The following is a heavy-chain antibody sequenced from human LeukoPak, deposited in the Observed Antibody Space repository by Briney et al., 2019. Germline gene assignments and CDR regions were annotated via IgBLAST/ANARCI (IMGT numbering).Heavy chain of an antibody. D-gene: IGHD3-9*01. CDR2: IRYDGSNK. CDR3: AGGEILTGHYTFDY. V-gene: IGHV3-30*02. Sequence: GGSLRLSCAASGFTFSSYGMHWVRQAPGKGLEWVAFIRYDGSNKYYADSVKGRFTISRDNSKNTLYLQMNSLRAEDTAAYYCAGGEILTGHYTFDYWGQGTLVTVSS. CDR1: GFTFSSYG. J-gene: IGHJ4*02.